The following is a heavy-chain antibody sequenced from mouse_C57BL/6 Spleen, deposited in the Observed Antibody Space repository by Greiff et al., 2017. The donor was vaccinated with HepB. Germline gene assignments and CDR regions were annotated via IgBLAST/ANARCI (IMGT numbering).Heavy chain of an antibody. V-gene: IGHV1-69*01. CDR1: GYTFTSYW. CDR3: ARSTTVVARDWYFDV. D-gene: IGHD1-1*01. J-gene: IGHJ1*03. CDR2: IDPSDSYT. Sequence: QVQLKQPGAELVMPGASVKLSCKASGYTFTSYWMHWVKQRPGQGLEWIGEIDPSDSYTNYNQKFKGKSTLTVDKSSSTAYMQLSSLTSEDSAVYYWARSTTVVARDWYFDVWGTGTTVTVSS.